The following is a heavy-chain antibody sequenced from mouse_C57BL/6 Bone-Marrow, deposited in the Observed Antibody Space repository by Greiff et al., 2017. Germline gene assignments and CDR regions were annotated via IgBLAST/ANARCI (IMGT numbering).Heavy chain of an antibody. CDR2: ISDGGSYT. D-gene: IGHD1-1*01. CDR3: ARVLITTGFAY. Sequence: EVQLMESGGGLVKPGGSLKLSCAASGFTFSSYAMSWVRQTPEKRLEWVATISDGGSYTYYPDNVKGRFTISRDNAKNNLYLQMSHLKSEDTAMYYCARVLITTGFAYWGQGTLVTVSA. CDR1: GFTFSSYA. J-gene: IGHJ3*01. V-gene: IGHV5-4*01.